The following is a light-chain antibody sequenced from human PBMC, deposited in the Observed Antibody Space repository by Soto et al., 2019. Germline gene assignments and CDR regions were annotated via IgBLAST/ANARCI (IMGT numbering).Light chain of an antibody. J-gene: IGLJ2*01. CDR2: DVT. Sequence: QSALTQPASVSGSPGQSITISCTGTSSDVGGYNYVSWYQQHPGIAPKLLIYDVTNRPSGVSNRFSGSKSGNTASLTISGLPDEDEADYYCSSYTSSSTLVFGGGTQLTVL. V-gene: IGLV2-14*01. CDR3: SSYTSSSTLV. CDR1: SSDVGGYNY.